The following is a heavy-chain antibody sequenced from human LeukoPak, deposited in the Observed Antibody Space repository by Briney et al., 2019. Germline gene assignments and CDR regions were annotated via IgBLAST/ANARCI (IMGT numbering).Heavy chain of an antibody. CDR3: ARDGEGNLRFDY. Sequence: GGSLRLFCAASGFTFSNYWMNWVRQAPGKGLEWVANIKQDGSEKNYVDSVKGRFTISRDNAKNSLYLQMNSLRAEDTAVCYCARDGEGNLRFDYWGQGTLVTVSS. D-gene: IGHD1-14*01. CDR2: IKQDGSEK. CDR1: GFTFSNYW. V-gene: IGHV3-7*01. J-gene: IGHJ4*02.